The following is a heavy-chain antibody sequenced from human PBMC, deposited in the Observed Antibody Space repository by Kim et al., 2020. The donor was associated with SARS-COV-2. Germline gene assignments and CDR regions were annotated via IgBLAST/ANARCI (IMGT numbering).Heavy chain of an antibody. Sequence: GNTKYSQKFKGRVNITRDTSASTDYMELSSLRSEDTAVYYCARGQMAGGDYWGQGTLVTVSS. D-gene: IGHD2-8*01. J-gene: IGHJ4*02. V-gene: IGHV1-3*01. CDR2: GNT. CDR3: ARGQMAGGDY.